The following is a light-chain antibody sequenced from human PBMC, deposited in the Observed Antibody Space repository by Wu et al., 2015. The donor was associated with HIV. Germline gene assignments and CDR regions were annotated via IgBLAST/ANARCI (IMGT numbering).Light chain of an antibody. CDR1: QSVNSN. CDR3: QQYNNWVRT. CDR2: GAS. V-gene: IGKV3-15*01. J-gene: IGKJ1*01. Sequence: EIVMTQSPDTLSVSPGERATLSCRASQSVNSNLAWYQQKPGQAPRLLIYGASTRAAGFPPRFSGSGSGTEFTLIISSMQSEDYGLYYCQQYNNWVRTFGQGTKVEIK.